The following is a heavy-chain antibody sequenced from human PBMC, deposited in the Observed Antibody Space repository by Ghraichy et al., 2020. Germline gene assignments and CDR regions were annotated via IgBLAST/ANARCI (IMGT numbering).Heavy chain of an antibody. CDR3: AREFSQIFGVAP. D-gene: IGHD3-3*01. CDR2: INHSGST. J-gene: IGHJ5*02. V-gene: IGHV4-34*01. CDR1: GGSFSGYY. Sequence: SETLSLTCAVYGGSFSGYYWSWIRQPPGKGLEWIGEINHSGSTNYNPSLKSRVTISVDTSKNQFSPKLSSGTTADTAVYYCAREFSQIFGVAPWGQGTLVTVSS.